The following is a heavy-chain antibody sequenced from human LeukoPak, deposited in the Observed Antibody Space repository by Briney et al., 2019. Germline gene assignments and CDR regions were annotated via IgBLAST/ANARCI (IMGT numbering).Heavy chain of an antibody. CDR1: GFTFSSYE. CDR3: AKVRGAKYFDY. D-gene: IGHD3-10*01. CDR2: ISSSGSTI. Sequence: GGSLRLSCAASGFTFSSYEMNWVRQAPGKGLEWVSYISSSGSTIYYADSVKGRFTISRDNAKNSLYLQMNSLRAEDTVVYYCAKVRGAKYFDYWGQGTLVTVSS. J-gene: IGHJ4*02. V-gene: IGHV3-48*03.